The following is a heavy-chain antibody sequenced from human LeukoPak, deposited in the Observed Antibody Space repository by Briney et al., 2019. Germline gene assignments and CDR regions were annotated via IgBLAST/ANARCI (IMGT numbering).Heavy chain of an antibody. V-gene: IGHV3-23*01. Sequence: GGSLRLSCAASGFTFSSYAMSWVRQAPGKGLEWVSAISGSGGSTYYADSVKGRFTISRDNSKSMLYLQMNSLRAEDTAVYYCAQRRGLVGATQWGQGTLVTVSS. D-gene: IGHD1-26*01. CDR2: ISGSGGST. CDR3: AQRRGLVGATQ. CDR1: GFTFSSYA. J-gene: IGHJ4*02.